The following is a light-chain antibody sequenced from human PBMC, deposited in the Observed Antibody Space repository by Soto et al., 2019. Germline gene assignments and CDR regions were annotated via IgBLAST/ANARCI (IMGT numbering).Light chain of an antibody. CDR1: QDIGSW. CDR2: AAS. CDR3: KQAKSFPVT. V-gene: IGKV1D-12*01. Sequence: DIQSIQSRSSVSASVGDSATITCRAIQDIGSWLAWYQQKPGKVTKLLIYAASILQSGVPSRFSGSGSGTDFTLTINNLQTAELATYYCKQAKSFPVTVGQGTRREIK. J-gene: IGKJ5*01.